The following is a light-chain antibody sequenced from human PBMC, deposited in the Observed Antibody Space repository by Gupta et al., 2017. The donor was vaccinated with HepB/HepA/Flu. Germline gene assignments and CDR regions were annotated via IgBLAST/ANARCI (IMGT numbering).Light chain of an antibody. CDR1: QSVSSN. Sequence: EIVMTQSPATLSVSPGERATLSCRASQSVSSNLAWYQQKPGQAPRLLIYGASTRATGIPARFSGSGSGTEFTFTISSLQSEDFAVYDCQQYNNWPPTFGQGTKVEIK. CDR3: QQYNNWPPT. J-gene: IGKJ1*01. CDR2: GAS. V-gene: IGKV3-15*01.